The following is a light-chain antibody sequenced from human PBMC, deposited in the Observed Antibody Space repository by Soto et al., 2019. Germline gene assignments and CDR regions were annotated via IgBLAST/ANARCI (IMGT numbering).Light chain of an antibody. Sequence: IVMPKSPATLSVSPGESATLSCRASQSISSNLAWYQQKPGQAPRLLIYGVSSRATGIPDRFSGSGSGTDFTLTINRLEPEDFAMYYCQQYGSSPLTFGGGTKVDIK. CDR2: GVS. V-gene: IGKV3-20*01. CDR1: QSISSN. J-gene: IGKJ4*01. CDR3: QQYGSSPLT.